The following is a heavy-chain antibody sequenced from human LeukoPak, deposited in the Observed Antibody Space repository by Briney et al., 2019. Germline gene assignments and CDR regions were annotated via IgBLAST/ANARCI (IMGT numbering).Heavy chain of an antibody. J-gene: IGHJ4*02. CDR1: GGSLSSYF. V-gene: IGHV4-59*01. CDR3: ARQPSSWFTSFDS. Sequence: SETLSLTCAVYGGSLSSYFWSWIRQPPGKGLEWIAYIYYSGSTNYNPSLKSRVTISVDTSKNQFSLKLSSVTAADTAVYYCARQPSSWFTSFDSWGQGTLVTVSS. CDR2: IYYSGST. D-gene: IGHD6-13*01.